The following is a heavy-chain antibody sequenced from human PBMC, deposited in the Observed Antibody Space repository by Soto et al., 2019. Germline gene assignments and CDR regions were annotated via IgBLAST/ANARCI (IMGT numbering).Heavy chain of an antibody. D-gene: IGHD6-6*01. V-gene: IGHV4-31*03. CDR1: CCSTTSLCYY. CDR3: ARSVHP. Sequence: TLSLTRTFPCCSTTSLCYYWSWIRQHPGKGLEWIGYIFYSGTTYYNPSLKSRVTISVDTSKNQFSLKLSSVTAADTAVYYCARSVHPWGQGTRVTVS. J-gene: IGHJ5*02. CDR2: IFYSGTT.